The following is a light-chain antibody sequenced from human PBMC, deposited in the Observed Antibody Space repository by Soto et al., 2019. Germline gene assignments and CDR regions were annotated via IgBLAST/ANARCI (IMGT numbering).Light chain of an antibody. Sequence: QPVLTQSPSASASLGASVKLTCTLSSGHSTYAIAWHQQQPEKGPRYLMKLDSDGIHSKGDGIPDRFSGSSSGAERYLTISSLQSEDEDDYYCQTWGTGIVVFGGGTKLTVL. V-gene: IGLV4-69*02. CDR1: SGHSTYA. CDR2: LDSDGIH. J-gene: IGLJ2*01. CDR3: QTWGTGIVV.